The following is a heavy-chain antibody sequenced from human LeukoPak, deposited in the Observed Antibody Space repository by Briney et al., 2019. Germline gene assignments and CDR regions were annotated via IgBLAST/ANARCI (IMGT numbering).Heavy chain of an antibody. Sequence: PGGSLRLSCAASAFTFSDYWMTWVRQAPGKELERVANIKEDGSEKYYADSVKGRFTISRDNAKNSLYLQMNSLRAEDTAVYYCARDFWYGSGSIYMDVWGKGTTVTVSS. J-gene: IGHJ6*03. CDR3: ARDFWYGSGSIYMDV. CDR1: AFTFSDYW. CDR2: IKEDGSEK. D-gene: IGHD3-10*01. V-gene: IGHV3-7*01.